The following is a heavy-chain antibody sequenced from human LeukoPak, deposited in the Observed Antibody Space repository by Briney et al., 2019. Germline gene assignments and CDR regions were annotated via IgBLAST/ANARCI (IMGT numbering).Heavy chain of an antibody. D-gene: IGHD3-22*01. V-gene: IGHV4-4*07. Sequence: NSSETLSLTCTVSGGSISSYYWSWIRQPAGKGLEWIGRIYTSGSTNYNPSLKSRVTISVDKSKNQFSLKLSSVTAADTAVYYCARESRLVMVRWGQGTLVTISS. CDR2: IYTSGST. CDR3: ARESRLVMVR. J-gene: IGHJ4*02. CDR1: GGSISSYY.